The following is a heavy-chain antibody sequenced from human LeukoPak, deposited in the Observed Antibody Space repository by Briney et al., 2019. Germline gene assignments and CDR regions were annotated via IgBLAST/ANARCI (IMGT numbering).Heavy chain of an antibody. Sequence: PGGSLRLSCAASGFTFSSYWMHWVRQAPGKGLVWVSRINSDGSSTAYADSVKGRLTISRDNAKNTLYLQMNSLRAEDTAVYYCAKVRGDFSYYYYGMDVWGQGTTVTVSS. V-gene: IGHV3-74*01. CDR2: INSDGSST. J-gene: IGHJ6*02. CDR1: GFTFSSYW. D-gene: IGHD3-3*01. CDR3: AKVRGDFSYYYYGMDV.